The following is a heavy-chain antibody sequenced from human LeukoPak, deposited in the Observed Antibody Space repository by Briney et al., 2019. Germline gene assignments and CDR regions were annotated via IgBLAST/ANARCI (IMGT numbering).Heavy chain of an antibody. V-gene: IGHV1-2*02. CDR2: INPNSGGT. D-gene: IGHD1-7*01. Sequence: ASVKVSCKASGYTFTGYYMHWVRQAPGQGLEWMGWINPNSGGTNYAQKFQGRVTMTRDTSISTAYMELSRLRSDDTAVYYCARALRNYENWFDPWGQGTLVTVSS. CDR3: ARALRNYENWFDP. CDR1: GYTFTGYY. J-gene: IGHJ5*02.